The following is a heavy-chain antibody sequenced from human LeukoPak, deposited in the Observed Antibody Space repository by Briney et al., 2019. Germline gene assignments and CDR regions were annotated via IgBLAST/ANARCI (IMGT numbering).Heavy chain of an antibody. CDR2: IYSGGST. V-gene: IGHV3-66*01. Sequence: PGGSLRLSCAASGFTVSSNYMSWFRQAPGKGLEWVSVIYSGGSTYYADSVKGRFTISRDNPKNTLYLQMNSLRAEDTAVYYCARDKAAAGTAWFDPWGQGTLVTVSS. CDR3: ARDKAAAGTAWFDP. D-gene: IGHD6-13*01. J-gene: IGHJ5*02. CDR1: GFTVSSNY.